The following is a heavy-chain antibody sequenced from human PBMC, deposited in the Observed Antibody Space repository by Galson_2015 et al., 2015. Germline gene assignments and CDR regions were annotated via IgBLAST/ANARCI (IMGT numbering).Heavy chain of an antibody. D-gene: IGHD3/OR15-3a*01. CDR2: ICSGGST. CDR3: ADTAVYYCAGDFWTGPEPQGYFDP. CDR1: GFTVSSNY. V-gene: IGHV3-66*02. J-gene: IGHJ5*02. Sequence: SLRLSCAASGFTVSSNYMSWVRQTPGKGLEWVSVICSGGSTYYADSVKGRFTISRDNSKNTLYLQMNSQISLRLTSVTAADTAVYYCAGDFWTGPEPQGYFDPWGQGSQVTVSS.